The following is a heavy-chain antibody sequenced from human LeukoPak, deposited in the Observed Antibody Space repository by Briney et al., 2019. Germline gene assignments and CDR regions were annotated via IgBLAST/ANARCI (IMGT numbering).Heavy chain of an antibody. CDR2: ISWNSGSI. Sequence: GGSLRLSCAASGFTFDDYAMHWVRQAPGKGLEWVSGISWNSGSIGYADSVKGRFTISRDNAKNSLYLQMNSLRAEDTAVYYCASYDFWSGYQKSGYYWGQGTLVTVSS. CDR3: ASYDFWSGYQKSGYY. J-gene: IGHJ4*02. CDR1: GFTFDDYA. D-gene: IGHD3-3*01. V-gene: IGHV3-9*01.